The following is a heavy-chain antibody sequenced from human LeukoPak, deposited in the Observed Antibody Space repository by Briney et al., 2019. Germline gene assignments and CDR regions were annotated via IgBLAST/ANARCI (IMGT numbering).Heavy chain of an antibody. CDR3: TRRYCSGGTCYNFDY. V-gene: IGHV3-73*01. CDR1: GFTFSGSA. CDR2: IKNKADNYAT. J-gene: IGHJ4*02. D-gene: IGHD2-15*01. Sequence: GGSLRLSCAASGFTFSGSAMHWVRQASGKGLEWVGRIKNKADNYATAYAASVKGRFTISRDDSKNTAYLQMNSLKTEDTAVYYCTRRYCSGGTCYNFDYWGQGTLVTVSS.